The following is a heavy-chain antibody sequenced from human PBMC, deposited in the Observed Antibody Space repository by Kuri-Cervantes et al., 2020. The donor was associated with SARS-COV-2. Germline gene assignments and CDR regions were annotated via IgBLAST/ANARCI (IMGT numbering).Heavy chain of an antibody. Sequence: SVKVSCKASGYTFTSYAISWVRQAPGQGLEWMGGIIPIFGTANYAQKFQGRVTITADESTSTAYMELSSLRSEDTAVYYCARDIAHYDFWSGYSYYYGMDVWGQGTTVTVSS. J-gene: IGHJ6*02. CDR3: ARDIAHYDFWSGYSYYYGMDV. D-gene: IGHD3-3*01. V-gene: IGHV1-69*13. CDR1: GYTFTSYA. CDR2: IIPIFGTA.